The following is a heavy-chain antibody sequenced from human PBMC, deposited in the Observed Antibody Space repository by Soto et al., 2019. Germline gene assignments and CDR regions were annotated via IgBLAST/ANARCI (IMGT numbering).Heavy chain of an antibody. D-gene: IGHD3-10*01. CDR3: ARDMSYYYGSGSSDAFDI. Sequence: GASVKVSCKASGYTLTTYYMHWVRQAPRQGLEWMGIINPSGGSTSYAQKFQGRVTMTRDTSTSTVYMELSSLRSEDTAVYYCARDMSYYYGSGSSDAFDIWGQGTMVTVSS. CDR1: GYTLTTYY. CDR2: INPSGGST. V-gene: IGHV1-46*01. J-gene: IGHJ3*02.